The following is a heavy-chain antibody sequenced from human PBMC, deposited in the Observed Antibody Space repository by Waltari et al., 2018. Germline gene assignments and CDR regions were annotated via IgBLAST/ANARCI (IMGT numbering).Heavy chain of an antibody. CDR3: ARARSGSYLVDY. D-gene: IGHD1-26*01. Sequence: VQLLESGGGLVQPGRSLRISCTGSGFTFGGYILSWFRQAPGKGLEWVGFIRHKAMSGTAEYAASVKGRFTISRDDSNSIAYLQMNSLKTEDTAVYYCARARSGSYLVDYWGQGTLVTVSS. CDR1: GFTFGGYI. J-gene: IGHJ4*02. CDR2: IRHKAMSGTA. V-gene: IGHV3-49*03.